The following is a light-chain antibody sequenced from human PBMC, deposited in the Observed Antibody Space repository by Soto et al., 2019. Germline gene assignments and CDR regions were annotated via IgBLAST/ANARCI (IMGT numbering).Light chain of an antibody. Sequence: DIQMTQSPSSVSASVGYRVTITCRASQGIGSWLAWYQQKPGKAPNLLIYDASKLHSGVPSRFSGSGSGTQFTLTISSLQPDDFATYYCHRHETYPLGFGGGTKGDIK. J-gene: IGKJ4*01. CDR3: HRHETYPLG. CDR2: DAS. V-gene: IGKV1-12*01. CDR1: QGIGSW.